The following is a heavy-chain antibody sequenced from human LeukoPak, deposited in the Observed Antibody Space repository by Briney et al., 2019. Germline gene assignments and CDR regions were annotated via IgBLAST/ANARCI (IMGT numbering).Heavy chain of an antibody. J-gene: IGHJ4*02. CDR2: ISSSSIYT. CDR1: GFIFSDYY. Sequence: GGSLTLSCAASGFIFSDYYMSWIRQAPGKGLEWLSYISSSSIYTSYADSVKGRFTISRDNAKNSLYLQLNSLRAEDTAVYYCARGSPPDHWGQGTLVTVSS. CDR3: ARGSPPDH. D-gene: IGHD2-15*01. V-gene: IGHV3-11*05.